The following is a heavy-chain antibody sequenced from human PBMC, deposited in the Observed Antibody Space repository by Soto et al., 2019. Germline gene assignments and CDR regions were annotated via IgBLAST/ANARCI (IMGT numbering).Heavy chain of an antibody. CDR1: GVSVTGGNFF. D-gene: IGHD3-16*01. CDR3: ARGGLHLGEFALGQFDS. CDR2: ISNSETT. Sequence: QVQLQGSGPRLVKPSETLSLSCTVSGVSVTGGNFFWCWIRQPPGKTLEWLGCISNSETTNSNPSLKSRVTLSLDTSRNQFSLKPTSVTAADTAVYFCARGGLHLGEFALGQFDSWGQGTLVTVSS. V-gene: IGHV4-61*01. J-gene: IGHJ4*02.